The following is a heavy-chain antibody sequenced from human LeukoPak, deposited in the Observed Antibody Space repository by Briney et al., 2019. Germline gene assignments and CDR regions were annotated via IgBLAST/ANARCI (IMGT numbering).Heavy chain of an antibody. V-gene: IGHV1-69*01. D-gene: IGHD6-19*01. CDR3: ARRGSSNFDY. J-gene: IGHJ4*02. CDR1: GGTFSSYA. Sequence: EASVKVSCKASGGTFSSYAISWVRQAPGQGLEWMGGIIPIFGTANYAQKFQGRVTITADESTSTAYMELSSLRSEDTAVCYCARRGSSNFDYWGQGTLVTVSS. CDR2: IIPIFGTA.